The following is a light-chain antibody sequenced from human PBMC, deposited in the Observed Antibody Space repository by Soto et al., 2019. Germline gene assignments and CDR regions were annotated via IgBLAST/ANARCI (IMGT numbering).Light chain of an antibody. CDR2: DAS. Sequence: EIVLTQSPGTLSLSPGETATLSCRASQSVNNQVAWYQQKPGQAPRLLIYDASNRATGIPARISGSGSGTDFTLTITSLETEDFAVYYCQHRRSWPLTFGGGTKVEIK. J-gene: IGKJ4*01. V-gene: IGKV3-11*01. CDR3: QHRRSWPLT. CDR1: QSVNNQ.